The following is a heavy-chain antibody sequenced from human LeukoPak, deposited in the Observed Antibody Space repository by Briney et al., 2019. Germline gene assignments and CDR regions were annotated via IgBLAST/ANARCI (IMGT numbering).Heavy chain of an antibody. Sequence: SETLSLTCTVSGGSISSYYWSWIRQPPGKGLEWIGNIYYSGSTNYNPSLKSRVTISVDTSKNQFSLKLGSVTAADTAVYYCARHIVYPPLYYYYMDVWGKGTTVTVSS. V-gene: IGHV4-59*08. D-gene: IGHD2-21*01. CDR2: IYYSGST. J-gene: IGHJ6*03. CDR3: ARHIVYPPLYYYYMDV. CDR1: GGSISSYY.